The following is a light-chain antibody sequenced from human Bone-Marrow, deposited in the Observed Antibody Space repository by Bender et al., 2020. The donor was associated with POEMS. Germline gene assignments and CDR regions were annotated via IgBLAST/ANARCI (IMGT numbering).Light chain of an antibody. CDR2: EDT. CDR1: SGDIGSYHL. Sequence: QSALTQPASVSGSPGQSITISCTGSSGDIGSYHLVSWYQQYPGKAPKLVIYEDTKRPSGVSDRFSGSKSVNTASLTISGLQAEDEADYYCCSYAGSSTFYVFGPGTKVTVL. CDR3: CSYAGSSTFYV. J-gene: IGLJ1*01. V-gene: IGLV2-23*01.